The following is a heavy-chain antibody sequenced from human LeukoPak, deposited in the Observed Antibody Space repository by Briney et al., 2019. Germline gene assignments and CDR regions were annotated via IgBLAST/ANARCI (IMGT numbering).Heavy chain of an antibody. Sequence: GSLRLSCAASGFTFSSYAMSWVRQAPGKGLEWISVISSSGGSTYYADSVKGRITISRDNSKNTLFLQMSSLRAEDTAVYYCAKGSNSWSSNWFDPWGQGTLVTVSS. J-gene: IGHJ5*02. CDR3: AKGSNSWSSNWFDP. CDR1: GFTFSSYA. V-gene: IGHV3-23*01. D-gene: IGHD6-13*01. CDR2: ISSSGGST.